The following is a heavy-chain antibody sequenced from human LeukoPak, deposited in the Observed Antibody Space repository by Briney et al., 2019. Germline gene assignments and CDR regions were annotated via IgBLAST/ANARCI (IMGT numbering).Heavy chain of an antibody. Sequence: PGGSLRFSCAASGFTFSSYAMSWVRQAPGKGLEWVSAISGSGGSTYYADSVKGRFTISRDNSKNTLYLQMNSLRAEDTAVYYCAKGGSYSYGYNYFDYWGQGTLVTVSS. CDR1: GFTFSSYA. J-gene: IGHJ4*02. CDR2: ISGSGGST. CDR3: AKGGSYSYGYNYFDY. D-gene: IGHD5-18*01. V-gene: IGHV3-23*01.